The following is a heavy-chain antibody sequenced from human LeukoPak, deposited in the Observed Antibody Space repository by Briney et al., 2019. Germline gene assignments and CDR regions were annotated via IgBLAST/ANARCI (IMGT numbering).Heavy chain of an antibody. V-gene: IGHV4-59*01. Sequence: PSETLSLTCTVSGGSISSYYWSWIRQPPGKGLEWIGYIYYSGSTNYNPSLKSRVTISVDTSKNQFSLKLSSVTAADTAVYYCARVDSSGWYALLWGQGTLVTVSS. CDR3: ARVDSSGWYALL. CDR1: GGSISSYY. CDR2: IYYSGST. J-gene: IGHJ4*02. D-gene: IGHD6-19*01.